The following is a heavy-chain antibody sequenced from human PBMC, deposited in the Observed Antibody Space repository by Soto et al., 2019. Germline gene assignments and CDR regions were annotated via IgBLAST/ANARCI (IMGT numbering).Heavy chain of an antibody. Sequence: DVQLEESGGGLVQPGESLRLSCAVSGFTLSMYSMTWVRQAPGKGLEWVAKIPQEGSDGHYVDSVKGRFTISRDNAKNSVYLQMNSRRAEDTAVYYCARDQLLRPAHDFFYGSDVWGQGAKVTVSS. J-gene: IGHJ6*02. CDR3: ARDQLLRPAHDFFYGSDV. CDR1: GFTLSMYS. CDR2: IPQEGSDG. D-gene: IGHD5-12*01. V-gene: IGHV3-7*03.